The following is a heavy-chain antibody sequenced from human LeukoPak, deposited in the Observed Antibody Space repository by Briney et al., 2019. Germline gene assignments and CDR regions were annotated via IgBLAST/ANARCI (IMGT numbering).Heavy chain of an antibody. V-gene: IGHV1-2*02. CDR3: ARARGDIVVVPAAIWFDP. J-gene: IGHJ5*02. D-gene: IGHD2-2*01. CDR2: IKPNSGGT. Sequence: GASVEVSCKASGYTFTGYYMHWVRQAPGQGLEWMGWIKPNSGGTNYAQKFQGRVSMTRDTSISTAYMELSRLRSDDTAVYYCARARGDIVVVPAAIWFDPWGQGTLVTVSS. CDR1: GYTFTGYY.